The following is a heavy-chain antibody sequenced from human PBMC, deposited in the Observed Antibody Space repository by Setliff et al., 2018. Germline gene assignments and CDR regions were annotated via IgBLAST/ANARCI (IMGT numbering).Heavy chain of an antibody. CDR3: AREHGYSYGQTYYYYGMDV. V-gene: IGHV4-39*07. Sequence: PSETLSLTCTVSGGSISSSSYYWGWIRQPPGKGLEWIGSIHYSGSTYYNPSLKSRVTISVDKSKNQFSLKLSSVTAADTAVYYCAREHGYSYGQTYYYYGMDVWGQGTTVTVS. D-gene: IGHD5-18*01. CDR2: IHYSGST. CDR1: GGSISSSSYY. J-gene: IGHJ6*02.